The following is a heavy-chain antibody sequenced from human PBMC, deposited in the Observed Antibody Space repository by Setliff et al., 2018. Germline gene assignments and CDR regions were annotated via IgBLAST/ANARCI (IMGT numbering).Heavy chain of an antibody. V-gene: IGHV4-39*07. J-gene: IGHJ4*02. CDR1: GGSISSSSHY. Sequence: PSETLSLTCTASGGSISSSSHYWGWIRQPPGKGLEWIGSIYYTGSTYYNPSLKSRVTMSVDTSKRQFSLKLGSATAADTAVYYCARDMGQPYYFESWGLGTRVTVSS. CDR2: IYYTGST. D-gene: IGHD1-1*01. CDR3: ARDMGQPYYFES.